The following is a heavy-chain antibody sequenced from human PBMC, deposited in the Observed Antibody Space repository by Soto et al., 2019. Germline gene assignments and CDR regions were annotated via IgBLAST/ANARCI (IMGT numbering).Heavy chain of an antibody. CDR2: FDPEDGET. D-gene: IGHD4-17*01. V-gene: IGHV1-24*01. J-gene: IGHJ5*02. Sequence: QVQLVQSGAEVKKPGASVKVSCKVSGYTLTELSMHWVRQAPGKGLEWMGGFDPEDGETIYAQKFQGRVTMTEDAPTDTAYMELSSLRSEDTAVYYCATSRKNEDYGDYGDWFDPWGQGTLVTVSS. CDR3: ATSRKNEDYGDYGDWFDP. CDR1: GYTLTELS.